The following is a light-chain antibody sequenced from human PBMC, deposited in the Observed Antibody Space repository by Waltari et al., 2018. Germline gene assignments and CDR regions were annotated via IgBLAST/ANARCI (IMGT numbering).Light chain of an antibody. Sequence: IQMTQSPSTLSASVGYRVTITCRASLSVSTWLAWSQQKPGKAPKLLISEASNLESGVPSRFRGSGSVTEFTLTISSLQPDDCATYFCQQYNSFSRTFGQGTKVEIK. CDR1: LSVSTW. CDR2: EAS. CDR3: QQYNSFSRT. J-gene: IGKJ1*01. V-gene: IGKV1-5*03.